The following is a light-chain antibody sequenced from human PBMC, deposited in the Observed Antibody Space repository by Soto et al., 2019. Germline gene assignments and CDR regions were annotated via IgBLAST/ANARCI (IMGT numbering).Light chain of an antibody. V-gene: IGKV3-20*01. CDR1: QSVDSNY. J-gene: IGKJ1*01. Sequence: EIVLTQSPGTLSLSPGERATLSCRASQSVDSNYLGWYQQKPGQAPRLLIYAASSRATGIPDRFSGGGSGTDFTLTISRLEPEDFAVYYCQLYYSGMFGQGNKVEIK. CDR2: AAS. CDR3: QLYYSGM.